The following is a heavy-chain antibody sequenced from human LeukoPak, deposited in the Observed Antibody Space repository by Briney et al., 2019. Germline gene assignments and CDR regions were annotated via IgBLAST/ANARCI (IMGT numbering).Heavy chain of an antibody. D-gene: IGHD1-26*01. CDR2: IYYSGST. J-gene: IGHJ4*02. CDR1: GGSISSYY. Sequence: SETLSLTCTVSGGSISSYYWSWIRQPPGKGLEWIGYIYYSGSTNYNPSLKSRVTISADTSKNQFSLKLSSVTAADTAVYYCASGSYAWDVDYWGQGTLVTVSS. V-gene: IGHV4-59*08. CDR3: ASGSYAWDVDY.